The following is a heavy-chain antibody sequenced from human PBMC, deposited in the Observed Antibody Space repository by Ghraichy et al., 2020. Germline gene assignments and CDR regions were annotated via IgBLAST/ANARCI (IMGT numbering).Heavy chain of an antibody. D-gene: IGHD3-10*01. Sequence: GGSLRLSCAASGFTFSSYAMGWVRQAPGKGLEWVSGISGSGGSTYYADSVKGRFTISRDNSKNTLYLQMNSLRAEDTAVYYCAIRFIRGGKRDFDYWGQGTLVTVSS. CDR1: GFTFSSYA. V-gene: IGHV3-23*01. CDR3: AIRFIRGGKRDFDY. J-gene: IGHJ4*02. CDR2: ISGSGGST.